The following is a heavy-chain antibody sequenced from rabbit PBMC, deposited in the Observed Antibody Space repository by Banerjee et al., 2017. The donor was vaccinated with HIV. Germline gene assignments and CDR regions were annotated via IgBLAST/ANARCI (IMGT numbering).Heavy chain of an antibody. D-gene: IGHD6-1*01. CDR3: ARGGDYADYGYALNL. J-gene: IGHJ4*01. CDR2: IDAGSSGST. Sequence: QSLEESGGDLVKPGASLTLTCTASGFSFSSSYWICWVRQAPGKGLEWIACIDAGSSGSTDYASWAKGRFTISKTSSTTVTLQMTSLTAADTATIFCARGGDYADYGYALNLWGPGTLVTVS. V-gene: IGHV1S40*01. CDR1: GFSFSSSYW.